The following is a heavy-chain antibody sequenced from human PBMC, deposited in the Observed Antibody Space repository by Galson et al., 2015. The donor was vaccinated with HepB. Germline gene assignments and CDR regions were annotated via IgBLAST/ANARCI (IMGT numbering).Heavy chain of an antibody. J-gene: IGHJ6*02. D-gene: IGHD3-22*01. CDR1: GFTFSRYA. Sequence: SLRLSCAASGFTFSRYAMNWVRQAPGKGLEWVSAISGSGGSTYYADSVKGRFTISRDNSKNTLYLQMNSLRAEDTAVYYCAKGIGRPTYYYDPYGMDVWGQGTTVTVSS. V-gene: IGHV3-23*01. CDR3: AKGIGRPTYYYDPYGMDV. CDR2: ISGSGGST.